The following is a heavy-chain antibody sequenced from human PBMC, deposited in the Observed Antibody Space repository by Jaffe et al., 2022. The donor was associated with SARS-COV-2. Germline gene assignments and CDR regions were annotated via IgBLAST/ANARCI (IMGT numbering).Heavy chain of an antibody. CDR2: IIPILGIA. Sequence: QVQLVQSGAEVKKPGSSVKVSCKASGGTFSSYTISWVRQAPGQGLEWMGRIIPILGIANYAQKFQGRVTITADKSTSTAYMELSSLRSEDTAVYYCAREDSSGYYYYHYGMDVWGQGTTVTVSS. D-gene: IGHD3-22*01. CDR3: AREDSSGYYYYHYGMDV. J-gene: IGHJ6*02. CDR1: GGTFSSYT. V-gene: IGHV1-69*02.